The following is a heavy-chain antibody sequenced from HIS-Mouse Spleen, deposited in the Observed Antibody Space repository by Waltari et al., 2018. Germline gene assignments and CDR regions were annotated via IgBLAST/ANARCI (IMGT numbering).Heavy chain of an antibody. Sequence: QVQLVQSGAEVKKPGASVKVSCKASGYTFTGYYMHWVRQAPGQGLEWMGWINPNSGGTNYAQKFQGRVTMTRETSISTAYMELSRLRSDDTAVYYCARSNIVVVPAAILDYWGQGTLVTVSS. CDR2: INPNSGGT. CDR1: GYTFTGYY. J-gene: IGHJ4*02. CDR3: ARSNIVVVPAAILDY. D-gene: IGHD2-2*02. V-gene: IGHV1-2*02.